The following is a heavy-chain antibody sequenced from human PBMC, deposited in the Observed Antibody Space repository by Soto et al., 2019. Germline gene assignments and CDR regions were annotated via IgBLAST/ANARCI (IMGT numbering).Heavy chain of an antibody. J-gene: IGHJ4*02. CDR1: GFSLSNARMG. Sequence: QVTLKESGPVLVNPTETLTLTCTVSGFSLSNARMGVSWIRQPPGKALEWLAHIFSNDEKSYSTSLKSRLTISKDTSKSQVVLTMTNMDPVDTATYYCARIVLTEQWLETPDDYWGQGTLVTVSS. CDR2: IFSNDEK. CDR3: ARIVLTEQWLETPDDY. D-gene: IGHD6-19*01. V-gene: IGHV2-26*01.